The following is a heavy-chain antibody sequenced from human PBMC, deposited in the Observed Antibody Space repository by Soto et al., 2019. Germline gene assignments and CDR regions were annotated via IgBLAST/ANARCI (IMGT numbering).Heavy chain of an antibody. CDR3: ASGEDYYGMDV. J-gene: IGHJ6*02. Sequence: SETLSLTCTVSGGSISSCNYYWSWIRQPPGKGLEWNVNINYSTSTYYNPSLKSRITISVNTSKNQFSLKPSSVTAADAAVYCCASGEDYYGMDVWGQGTTVTVSS. CDR2: INYSTST. V-gene: IGHV4-39*01. CDR1: GGSISSCNYY. D-gene: IGHD3-10*01.